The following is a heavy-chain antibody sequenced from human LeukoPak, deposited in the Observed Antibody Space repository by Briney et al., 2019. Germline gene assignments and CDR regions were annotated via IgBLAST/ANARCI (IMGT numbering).Heavy chain of an antibody. CDR1: GFTFSSYA. CDR2: ISYDGSNK. Sequence: GGSLRLSCAASGFTFSSYAMHWVRQAPGKGLEWVAVISYDGSNKYYADSVKGRFTISRDNSKNTLYLQMNSLRAEDTAVYYCARDLQYQLLFIYYYYGMDVWGQGTTVTVSS. CDR3: ARDLQYQLLFIYYYYGMDV. J-gene: IGHJ6*02. D-gene: IGHD2-2*01. V-gene: IGHV3-30-3*01.